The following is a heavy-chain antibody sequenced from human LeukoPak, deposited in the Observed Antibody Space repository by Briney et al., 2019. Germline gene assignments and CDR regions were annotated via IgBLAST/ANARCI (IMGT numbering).Heavy chain of an antibody. J-gene: IGHJ3*02. CDR3: ARLSLDAFDI. CDR1: GFTFSSYG. D-gene: IGHD2-21*02. CDR2: IRYDGSNK. Sequence: GGSLRLSCAASGFTFSSYGMHWVRQAPGKGLEWVAFIRYDGSNKYYADSVKGRFTISRDNAKNSLYLQMNSLRAEDTAVYYCARLSLDAFDIWGQGTMVTVSS. V-gene: IGHV3-30*02.